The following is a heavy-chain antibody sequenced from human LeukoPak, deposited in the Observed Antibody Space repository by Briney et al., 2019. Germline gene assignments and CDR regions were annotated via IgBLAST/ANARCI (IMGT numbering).Heavy chain of an antibody. CDR1: GFTFSSYS. D-gene: IGHD6-13*01. Sequence: GGSLRLSCAASGFTFSSYSMNWVRQAPGKGLEWVSSISSGSSYIYYADSVKGRFTISRDNAKNSLYLQMNSLRAEDTAVYYCARDRRHSSSWYEGYYYYYGMDVWGQGTTVTVSS. CDR2: ISSGSSYI. CDR3: ARDRRHSSSWYEGYYYYYGMDV. V-gene: IGHV3-21*01. J-gene: IGHJ6*02.